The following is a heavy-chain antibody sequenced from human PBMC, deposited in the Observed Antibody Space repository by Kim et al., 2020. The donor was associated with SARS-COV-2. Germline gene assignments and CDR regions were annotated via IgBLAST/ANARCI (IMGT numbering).Heavy chain of an antibody. CDR1: GFTFSSYG. CDR2: IWYDGSNK. D-gene: IGHD6-19*01. V-gene: IGHV3-33*06. CDR3: AKEFGGSSGWYATIDY. J-gene: IGHJ4*02. Sequence: GGSLRLSCAVSGFTFSSYGLHWVRQAPGKGLEWVAVIWYDGSNKYYAYSVKGRFTISRDNSKNTLYMQMNSLRAEDTAVYYCAKEFGGSSGWYATIDYWGQGTLVTVSS.